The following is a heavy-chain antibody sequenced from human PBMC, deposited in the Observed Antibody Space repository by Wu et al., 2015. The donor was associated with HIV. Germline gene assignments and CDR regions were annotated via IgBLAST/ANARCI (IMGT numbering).Heavy chain of an antibody. Sequence: QVQLVQSGAEVKKPGSSVKVSCKASGGSFSRSGISWVRQAPGKGFEWMGRIIPNHGGANYAEKFEGRVTITADEATNTAYMDLSRLRSEDTAVYYCATLPEYSGSRNDAFDIWGQGTMVTVSS. V-gene: IGHV1-69*11. J-gene: IGHJ3*02. CDR3: ATLPEYSGSRNDAFDI. CDR2: IIPNHGGA. CDR1: GGSFSRSG. D-gene: IGHD1-26*01.